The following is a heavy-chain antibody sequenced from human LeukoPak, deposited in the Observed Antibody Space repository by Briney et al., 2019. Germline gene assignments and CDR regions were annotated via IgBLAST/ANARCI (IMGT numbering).Heavy chain of an antibody. CDR2: ISAYNGNT. D-gene: IGHD3-22*01. Sequence: ASVTVSCTASGYTFTSYGISWVRQAPGQGLEWMGWISAYNGNTNYAQKLQGRVTITTDTSTSTAYMELRSLRSDDTAVYYCARNLKGPITMLVYFDYWGQGTLVTVSS. CDR1: GYTFTSYG. J-gene: IGHJ4*02. V-gene: IGHV1-18*01. CDR3: ARNLKGPITMLVYFDY.